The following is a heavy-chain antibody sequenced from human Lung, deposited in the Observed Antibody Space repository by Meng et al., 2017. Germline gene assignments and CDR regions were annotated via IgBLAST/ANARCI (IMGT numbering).Heavy chain of an antibody. J-gene: IGHJ4*02. CDR3: ARGPTTMAHDFDY. D-gene: IGHD4-11*01. V-gene: IGHV4-34*01. Sequence: QGRLLQGGAGVLKPAESLSLTCVASGGSFSDYDWSWIRQPPGKGVEWIGEINQSGSTNYNPALESRATITVDTSQNNLFLKLSSVTAADSAVYYCARGPTTMAHDFDYWGQGTLVTVSS. CDR2: INQSGST. CDR1: GGSFSDYD.